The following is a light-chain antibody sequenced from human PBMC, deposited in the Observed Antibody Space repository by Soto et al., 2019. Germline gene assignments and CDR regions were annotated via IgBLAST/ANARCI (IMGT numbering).Light chain of an antibody. CDR3: QQNLGVHT. CDR1: QSVTTN. Sequence: EVVMTQSPATLSVSPGERVTFSCRASQSVTTNLAWYQHKPGQSPRLLISDASTGASGIPPRFSGSGSGTDFTLTISSLEPEDSAVYYCQQNLGVHTFGQGTKVDIK. CDR2: DAS. J-gene: IGKJ1*01. V-gene: IGKV3-15*01.